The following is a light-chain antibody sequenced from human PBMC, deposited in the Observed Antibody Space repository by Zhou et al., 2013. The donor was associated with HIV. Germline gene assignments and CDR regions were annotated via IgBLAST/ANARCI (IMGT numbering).Light chain of an antibody. CDR3: QQSDTTPRT. CDR2: EAA. J-gene: IGKJ1*01. CDR1: RGVRND. Sequence: DIQMTQSPSSLSASVGDRVSITCRASRGVRNDLAWFQQKPGKAPQRLIYEAATLESGVPSRFSGSGSGTEFTLTISSLQPEDFATYYCQQSDTTPRTFGQGTKVEIK. V-gene: IGKV1-17*01.